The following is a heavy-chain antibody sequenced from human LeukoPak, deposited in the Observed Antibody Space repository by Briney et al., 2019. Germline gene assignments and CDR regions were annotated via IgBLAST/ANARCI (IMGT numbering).Heavy chain of an antibody. CDR1: GGSFSGYY. CDR3: ARGLRRRVADY. D-gene: IGHD2-15*01. J-gene: IGHJ4*02. CDR2: INHSGST. V-gene: IGHV4-34*01. Sequence: KPSETLSLTCAVYGGSFSGYYWSWIRQPPGKGREWIGEINHSGSTNYNPSLKSRVTISVDTSKNQFSLKLSSVTAADTAVYYCARGLRRRVADYWGQGTLVTVSS.